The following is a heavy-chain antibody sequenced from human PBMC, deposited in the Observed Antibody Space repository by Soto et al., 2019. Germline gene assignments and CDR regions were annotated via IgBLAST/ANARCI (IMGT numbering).Heavy chain of an antibody. CDR2: ILHDGSAE. CDR3: ARSRDGYSFYFYYGMDV. D-gene: IGHD4-4*01. CDR1: GFTFANYD. J-gene: IGHJ6*02. Sequence: GGSLRRSCAASGFTFANYDMHWVRQAPGKGLEWMALILHDGSAEYYADSVKGRFTISRDNSKSTLYLQVNSLSAEDTGVYYCARSRDGYSFYFYYGMDVWGQGTTVTVSS. V-gene: IGHV3-30*03.